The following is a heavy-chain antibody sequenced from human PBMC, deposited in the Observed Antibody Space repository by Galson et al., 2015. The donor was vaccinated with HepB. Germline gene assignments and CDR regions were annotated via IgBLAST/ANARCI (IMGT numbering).Heavy chain of an antibody. V-gene: IGHV3-9*01. CDR1: GFTFEDYA. Sequence: SLRLSCAASGFTFEDYAMHWVRQVLGKGLEWVSGISWKSDFTGYADSVRGRFTISRDNAKYSLYLQMNSLRTEDTALYYCAQDLAYDYGSGSYFVGMDAWGQGTTVTVS. CDR3: AQDLAYDYGSGSYFVGMDA. CDR2: ISWKSDFT. D-gene: IGHD3-10*01. J-gene: IGHJ6*02.